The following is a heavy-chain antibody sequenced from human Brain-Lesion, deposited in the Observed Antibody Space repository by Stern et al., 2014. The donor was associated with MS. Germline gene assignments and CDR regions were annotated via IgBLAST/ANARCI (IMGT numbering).Heavy chain of an antibody. CDR3: ARDQRGITIFGVVTDYYYLGMDV. J-gene: IGHJ6*02. CDR1: GYIFTGYY. Sequence: QMQLVQSGAEVKKPGASVKVSCKTSGYIFTGYYIHWVRQAPGQGLEWMAWINPNTGGTKYAQKFQGRVTMSRDTYISTAYVELSSLTSDDTAVYYCARDQRGITIFGVVTDYYYLGMDVWGQGTTVTVSS. CDR2: INPNTGGT. V-gene: IGHV1-2*02. D-gene: IGHD3-3*01.